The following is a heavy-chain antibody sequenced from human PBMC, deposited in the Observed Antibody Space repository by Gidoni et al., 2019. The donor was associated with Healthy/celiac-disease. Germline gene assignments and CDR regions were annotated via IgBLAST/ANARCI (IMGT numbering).Heavy chain of an antibody. V-gene: IGHV5-51*01. CDR1: GSLFPRYC. Sequence: EVQLVQSGAEVKKPGESLKISCKGSGSLFPRYCIGWVRQMPGKGLEWMGIIYPGDSDTRYRPSVQGQVNISADKSISTAYLQWSSLKASDTAMYYCARPRVYSSSWSGGWFDPWGQGTLVTVSS. J-gene: IGHJ5*02. CDR2: IYPGDSDT. D-gene: IGHD6-13*01. CDR3: ARPRVYSSSWSGGWFDP.